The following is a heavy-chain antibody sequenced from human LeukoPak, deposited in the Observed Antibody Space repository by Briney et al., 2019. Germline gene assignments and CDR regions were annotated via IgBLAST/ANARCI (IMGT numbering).Heavy chain of an antibody. CDR3: ARGGYSGTYYFDY. CDR2: VWYDGSNI. CDR1: GFTFSTYG. V-gene: IGHV3-33*01. J-gene: IGHJ4*02. Sequence: PGGSLRLSCAASGFTFSTYGMHWVRQAPGKGLEWVAVVWYDGSNIHYVDSGKGRFTISRDNSKSTLYLQMNSLTAEDTAVYYCARGGYSGTYYFDYWGQGTLVTVSS. D-gene: IGHD1-26*01.